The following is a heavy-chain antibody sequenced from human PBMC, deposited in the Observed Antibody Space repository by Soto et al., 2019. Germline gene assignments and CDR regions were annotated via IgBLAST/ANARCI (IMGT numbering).Heavy chain of an antibody. J-gene: IGHJ6*03. CDR3: ARGGKYNDFWSGYYYYYYYMDV. CDR1: GFTFSSYW. D-gene: IGHD3-3*01. CDR2: IKQDGSEK. V-gene: IGHV3-7*01. Sequence: GGSLRLSCASSGFTFSSYWMSWVRQAPGKGLEWVANIKQDGSEKYYVDSVKGRFTISRDNAKNSLYLQMNSLRAEDTAVYYCARGGKYNDFWSGYYYYYYYMDVWGKGTTVTVSS.